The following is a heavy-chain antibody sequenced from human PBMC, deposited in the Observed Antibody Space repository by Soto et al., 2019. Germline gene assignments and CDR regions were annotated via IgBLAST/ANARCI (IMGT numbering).Heavy chain of an antibody. CDR2: MKQDGSEK. J-gene: IGHJ4*02. CDR1: GFTFSSYW. CDR3: ARALRGPAADTYYFDY. V-gene: IGHV3-7*04. Sequence: PGESLKISCAASGFTFSSYWMSWVRQAPGKGLEWVANMKQDGSEKYYVDSVKGRFTISRDKAKKSLYLQMNSLRAEDTAVYYCARALRGPAADTYYFDYWGQGTLVTISS. D-gene: IGHD6-13*01.